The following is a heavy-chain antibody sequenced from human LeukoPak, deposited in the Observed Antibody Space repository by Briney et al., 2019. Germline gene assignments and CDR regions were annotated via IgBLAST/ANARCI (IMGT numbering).Heavy chain of an antibody. CDR2: ISSSGDTI. CDR1: GLTFSDYY. J-gene: IGHJ4*02. V-gene: IGHV3-11*04. CDR3: ARDPYGDYVNYQLAGDLFDY. Sequence: GRPLRFSGAASGLTFSDYYMSWIRQAPGKGVEWFSYISSSGDTIFYAYSVKGRFTNSRDNAKNSLYLQMNSLRADDTAVYYCARDPYGDYVNYQLAGDLFDYWGQGTLVTVSS. D-gene: IGHD4-17*01.